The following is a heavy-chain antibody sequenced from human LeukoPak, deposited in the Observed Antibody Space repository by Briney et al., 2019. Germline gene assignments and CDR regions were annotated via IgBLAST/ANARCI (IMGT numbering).Heavy chain of an antibody. CDR2: VYNSGST. CDR1: GGSFSGYY. CDR3: ARVIAPDYYGSGSYRYYFDY. Sequence: SETLSLTCAVYGGSFSGYYWSWIRQPPGKGLEWLGYVYNSGSTHYNPSLKSRVTISVDTSKNQFSLKLSSVTAADTAVYYCARVIAPDYYGSGSYRYYFDYWGQGTLVTVSS. V-gene: IGHV4-59*01. D-gene: IGHD3-10*01. J-gene: IGHJ4*02.